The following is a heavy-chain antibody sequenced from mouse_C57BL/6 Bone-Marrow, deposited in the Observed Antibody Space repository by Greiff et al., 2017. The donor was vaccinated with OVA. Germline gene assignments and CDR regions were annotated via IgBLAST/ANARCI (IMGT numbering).Heavy chain of an antibody. CDR1: GYTFTSYW. CDR3: ASSSGIHYYAMDY. J-gene: IGHJ4*01. V-gene: IGHV1-7*01. CDR2: INPSSGYT. Sequence: QVHVKQSGAELAKPGASVKLSCKASGYTFTSYWMHWVKQRPGQGLEWIGYINPSSGYTKYNQKFKDKATLTADKSSSTAYMQLSSLTYEDSAVYYCASSSGIHYYAMDYWGQGTSVTVSS. D-gene: IGHD3-2*02.